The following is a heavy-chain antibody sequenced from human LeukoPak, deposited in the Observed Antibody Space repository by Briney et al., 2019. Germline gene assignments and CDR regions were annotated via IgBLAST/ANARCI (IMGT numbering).Heavy chain of an antibody. CDR3: ARAVIAVAGGYYYYMDV. CDR1: GGSISSYY. CDR2: IYTSGST. J-gene: IGHJ6*03. V-gene: IGHV4-4*07. Sequence: SETLSLTCTVSGGSISSYYWSWIRQPAGKGLEWIGRIYTSGSTNYNPSLKSRVTMSVDTSKNQFSLKLSSVTAADTAVYYCARAVIAVAGGYYYYMDVWGKGTTVTISS. D-gene: IGHD6-19*01.